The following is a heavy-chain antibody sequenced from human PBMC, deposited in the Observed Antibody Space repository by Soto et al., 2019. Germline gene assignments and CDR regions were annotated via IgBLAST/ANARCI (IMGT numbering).Heavy chain of an antibody. D-gene: IGHD2-21*01. J-gene: IGHJ4*02. V-gene: IGHV1-46*01. CDR1: GYTFINYY. Sequence: QAHLVQSGAEVREPGASVKVSCRTSGYTFINYYIHWVRQAPGHGLEWMAIINPMSGATNYAQKFQGRIILTMDTSTTTVYMEVSSLSSEDTAVYYCARDLAAGDLWGQGTLVTVSP. CDR2: INPMSGAT. CDR3: ARDLAAGDL.